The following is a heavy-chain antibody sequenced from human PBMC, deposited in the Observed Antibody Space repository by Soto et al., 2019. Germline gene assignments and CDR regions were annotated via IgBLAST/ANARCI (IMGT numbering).Heavy chain of an antibody. CDR1: GDIFSNHV. CDR3: ARVLYGDYMKAALVS. CDR2: IIPMFGTP. J-gene: IGHJ3*01. V-gene: IGHV1-69*05. D-gene: IGHD4-17*01. Sequence: QVQLMQSGTEMRKPGSSVKVSCKASGDIFSNHVISWIRQAPGQGLQWMGGIIPMFGTPNYAPMFQGILSISTVESTSTTNLDLSRLRSEETAVYYCARVLYGDYMKAALVSWGQGTVVIVPS.